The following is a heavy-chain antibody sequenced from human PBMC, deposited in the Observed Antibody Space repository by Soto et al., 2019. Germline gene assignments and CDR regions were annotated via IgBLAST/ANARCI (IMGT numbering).Heavy chain of an antibody. CDR1: GYIFTAYS. CDR2: VNPSGGST. J-gene: IGHJ1*01. CDR3: AREENCSDGICYSEYFKR. D-gene: IGHD2-15*01. V-gene: IGHV1-46*01. Sequence: QVQLVQSGAEVKKPGASVKVSCKASGYIFTAYSMHWVRQAPGQGLEWMGVVNPSGGSTNYAQKFQGRITMTRDTSTSTVYMDLSYLTSEDKAVYYCAREENCSDGICYSEYFKRWGQGTLVTVSS.